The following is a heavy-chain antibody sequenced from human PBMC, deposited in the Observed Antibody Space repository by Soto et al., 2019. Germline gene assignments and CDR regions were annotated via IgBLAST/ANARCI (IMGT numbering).Heavy chain of an antibody. J-gene: IGHJ4*02. CDR2: ISGYNGNT. CDR1: GYTFNTYG. Sequence: QLMQFGTEVKKPAASVKVSCKASGYTFNTYGISGVRQAPGQGSGWMGWISGYNGNTTYAQMLQGRFTMTTDTSTNTADMELRGLRFNDTAQDYGGRELGFSFGQHFESWGQGTLVTVSS. CDR3: GRELGFSFGQHFES. V-gene: IGHV1-18*01. D-gene: IGHD5-18*01.